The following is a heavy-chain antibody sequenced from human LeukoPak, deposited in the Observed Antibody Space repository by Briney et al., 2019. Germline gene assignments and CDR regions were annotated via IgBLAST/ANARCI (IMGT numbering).Heavy chain of an antibody. V-gene: IGHV4-39*01. CDR1: GDSINSGSYY. Sequence: SETLSLTCTVSGDSINSGSYYWGWIRQPPGEGLEWIGSIYYSGDTYYNPSLESRVTISVDTSKNQFSLNLRSVTAADTALYYCARVLWFGESKKGYSYYMDVWGKGTTATVSS. D-gene: IGHD3-10*01. CDR3: ARVLWFGESKKGYSYYMDV. CDR2: IYYSGDT. J-gene: IGHJ6*03.